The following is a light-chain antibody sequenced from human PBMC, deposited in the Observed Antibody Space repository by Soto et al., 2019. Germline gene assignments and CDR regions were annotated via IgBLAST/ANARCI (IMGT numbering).Light chain of an antibody. Sequence: DIQMPQSPSTLSASVGDRVIITCRASQGIGPWLAWYQQKPGKAPKVLIYQASHLEDGVPSRFSGSGSETEFTLTISSLQPDDFAPYYCQQYNGYPYSFGQGTQLDVK. CDR3: QQYNGYPYS. V-gene: IGKV1-5*03. J-gene: IGKJ2*03. CDR2: QAS. CDR1: QGIGPW.